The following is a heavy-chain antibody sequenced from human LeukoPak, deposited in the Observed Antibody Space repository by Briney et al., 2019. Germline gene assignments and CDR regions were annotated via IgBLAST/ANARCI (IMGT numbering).Heavy chain of an antibody. CDR2: IWYDGSNK. Sequence: GGSLRLSCAASGFTFSSYGMHWVRQAPGKGLEWVAVIWYDGSNKYYADSVKGRFTISRDNSKNTLYLQMNSLRAEDTAVYYCTTDQAITIFGVVIQYYFDYWGQGTLVTVSS. CDR3: TTDQAITIFGVVIQYYFDY. V-gene: IGHV3-33*01. J-gene: IGHJ4*02. D-gene: IGHD3-3*01. CDR1: GFTFSSYG.